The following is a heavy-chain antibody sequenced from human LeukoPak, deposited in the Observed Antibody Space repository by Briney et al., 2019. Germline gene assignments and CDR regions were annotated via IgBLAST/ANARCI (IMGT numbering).Heavy chain of an antibody. J-gene: IGHJ4*02. Sequence: GGSLRLSCAASGFTFNSYAMSWVRQAPGKGLEWVSGISGSAGSTNYADSVKGRFTISRDNSKDTLYLQMNSLRAEDTAVYYCAKDARVSVYVLYEHDYWGQGTLVTVSS. CDR3: AKDARVSVYVLYEHDY. CDR1: GFTFNSYA. D-gene: IGHD2-8*01. CDR2: ISGSAGST. V-gene: IGHV3-23*01.